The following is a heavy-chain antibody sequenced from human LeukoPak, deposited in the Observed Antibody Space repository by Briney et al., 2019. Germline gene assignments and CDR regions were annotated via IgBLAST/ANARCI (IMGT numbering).Heavy chain of an antibody. CDR3: AKIHDDSGYYYEYFQF. CDR1: GYAFSNYG. D-gene: IGHD3-22*01. V-gene: IGHV1-69*13. J-gene: IGHJ1*01. CDR2: IIPIFGTA. Sequence: SVKVSCRASGYAFSNYGISWVRQAPGQGLEWMGGIIPIFGTANYAQKFQGRVTITADESTSTAYMELSSLRSEDTAVYYCAKIHDDSGYYYEYFQFWGQGTLITVSS.